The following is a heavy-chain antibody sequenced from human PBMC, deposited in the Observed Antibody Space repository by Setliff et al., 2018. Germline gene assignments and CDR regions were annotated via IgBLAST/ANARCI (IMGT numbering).Heavy chain of an antibody. D-gene: IGHD6-6*01. Sequence: SETLSLTCAASGGTFSYYYWTWIRQPPGKGLEWVGEINHTGTTKYNPSLQSRVTISIDTSMDQFSLTVTSVTAADTAMYYCARGRNVAARLLDSWGQGTLVTVSS. CDR2: INHTGTT. CDR3: ARGRNVAARLLDS. J-gene: IGHJ4*02. V-gene: IGHV4-34*01. CDR1: GGTFSYYY.